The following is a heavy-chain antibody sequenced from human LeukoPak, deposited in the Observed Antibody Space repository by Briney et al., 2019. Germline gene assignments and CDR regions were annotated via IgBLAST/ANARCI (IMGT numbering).Heavy chain of an antibody. Sequence: GASVKVSCKASGYSFTSYYMHWVRQAPGQGLEWMGWINPNSGGTNYAQTFEGRVTMTTDTSISTAFLEVSRLRSDDTAVYYCADNLHFYHRALDVWGQGTTVTVSS. J-gene: IGHJ6*02. V-gene: IGHV1-2*02. CDR2: INPNSGGT. D-gene: IGHD1-20*01. CDR3: ADNLHFYHRALDV. CDR1: GYSFTSYY.